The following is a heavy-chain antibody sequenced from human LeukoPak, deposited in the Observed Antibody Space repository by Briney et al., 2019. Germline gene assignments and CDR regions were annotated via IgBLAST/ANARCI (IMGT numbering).Heavy chain of an antibody. D-gene: IGHD6-19*01. CDR3: ASGRPGSGWAFDY. CDR2: INPNSGGA. Sequence: ASVKVSCKASGDTFTGYYIHWVRQAPGQGLEWMGWINPNSGGANYAQKSQGRVTMTSDTSISTAYMELSRLRSDDTAVYYCASGRPGSGWAFDYWGQGTLVTVSS. V-gene: IGHV1-2*02. J-gene: IGHJ4*01. CDR1: GDTFTGYY.